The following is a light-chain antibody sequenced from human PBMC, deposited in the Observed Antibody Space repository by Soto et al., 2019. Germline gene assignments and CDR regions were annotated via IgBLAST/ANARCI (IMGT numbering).Light chain of an antibody. CDR2: GAS. CDR1: QTISTK. V-gene: IGKV3-15*01. CDR3: HQYNHWPWWT. J-gene: IGKJ1*01. Sequence: EIVLTQSPAILSVSPGEGATLSCRASQTISTKLAWYHQKLGQAPRLLIYGASTRATGIPARFSGSGSGTEFTLTISSLQSEDFGVYYCHQYNHWPWWTFGQGTKVDIK.